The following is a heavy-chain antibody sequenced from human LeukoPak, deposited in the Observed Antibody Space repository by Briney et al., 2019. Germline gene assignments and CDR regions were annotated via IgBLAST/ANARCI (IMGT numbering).Heavy chain of an antibody. CDR3: AKGSGLVVVVAASFDYYYMDV. CDR1: GFTFSSYA. D-gene: IGHD2-15*01. CDR2: ISDSGGST. J-gene: IGHJ6*03. Sequence: GGSLRLSCAASGFTFSSYAMSWVRQAPGKGLEWVSAISDSGGSTYYADSVKGRFTISRDNSKNTLYLQMNSLRAEDTAVYYCAKGSGLVVVVAASFDYYYMDVWGKGTTVTVSS. V-gene: IGHV3-23*01.